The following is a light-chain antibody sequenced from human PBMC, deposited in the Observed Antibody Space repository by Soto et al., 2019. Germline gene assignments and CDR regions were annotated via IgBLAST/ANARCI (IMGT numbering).Light chain of an antibody. CDR1: QSLLHSNGYKY. V-gene: IGKV2-28*01. CDR2: LTS. J-gene: IGKJ3*01. CDR3: MQALQSPFT. Sequence: DIVMTQSPLSLPVTPGEPASISCRSSQSLLHSNGYKYLNWYLQKPGQSPLLLIYLTSTRASGVPDRFSGSVSGTDFTLKISKVEADDVGVYYCMQALQSPFTLGPGTKVYIK.